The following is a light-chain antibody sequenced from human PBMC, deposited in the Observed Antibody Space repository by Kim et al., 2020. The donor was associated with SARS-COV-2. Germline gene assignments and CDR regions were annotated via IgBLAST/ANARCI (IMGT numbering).Light chain of an antibody. J-gene: IGKJ2*01. CDR2: RAS. CDR3: HQYNDYPYT. V-gene: IGKV1-5*03. CDR1: QTLSDY. Sequence: SASLGDSVIITCRASQTLSDYLAWYHHKPGKAPKVLIYRASTLEDGVPTRFSGSGFGTEFTLTISILQPDDFGTYFCHQYNDYPYTFGQGTKLEIK.